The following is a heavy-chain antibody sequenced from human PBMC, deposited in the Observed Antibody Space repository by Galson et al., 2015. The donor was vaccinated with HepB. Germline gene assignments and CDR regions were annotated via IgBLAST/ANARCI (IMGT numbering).Heavy chain of an antibody. CDR1: GFTFSRDW. D-gene: IGHD1-26*01. V-gene: IGHV3-74*01. CDR3: ARGGPRGSYFDY. CDR2: IHSDGSS. J-gene: IGHJ4*02. Sequence: SLRLSCAASGFTFSRDWMHWVRQAPGKGLVWVSRIHSDGSSIYADSVQGRFTISRDNAKNTLYLQMNSLRAEDTAVYYCARGGPRGSYFDYWGRETLVTVSS.